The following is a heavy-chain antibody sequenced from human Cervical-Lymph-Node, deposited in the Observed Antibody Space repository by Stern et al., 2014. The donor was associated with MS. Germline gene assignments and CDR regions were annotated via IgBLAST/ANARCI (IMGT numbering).Heavy chain of an antibody. Sequence: VQLVESGPGLVRPSETLSLTCTVSGGSITSYYWSWIRQPPGKGLEWIGYIYSSGSTNYIPSLKSRVTISVDTSKNQFSLKLSSVTAADTAVYYCARVLRISAVAGTLEYWGQGTLVTVSS. CDR1: GGSITSYY. CDR3: ARVLRISAVAGTLEY. V-gene: IGHV4-59*01. J-gene: IGHJ4*02. CDR2: IYSSGST. D-gene: IGHD6-19*01.